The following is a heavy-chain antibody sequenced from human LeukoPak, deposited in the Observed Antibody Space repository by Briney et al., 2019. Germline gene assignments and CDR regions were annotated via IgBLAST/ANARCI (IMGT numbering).Heavy chain of an antibody. CDR3: SRFLWGGKGYAWGGWFDP. D-gene: IGHD2/OR15-2a*01. J-gene: IGHJ5*02. Sequence: ASVKVSCKAFGYNFDNHGISWLRQAPGQGLEWMGWINPNSGGTNYAQKFQGRVTLTRDTSISTAYMELRRLRSDDPDGYYWSRFLWGGKGYAWGGWFDPWGQGTLVTVSS. CDR2: INPNSGGT. CDR1: GYNFDNHG. V-gene: IGHV1-2*02.